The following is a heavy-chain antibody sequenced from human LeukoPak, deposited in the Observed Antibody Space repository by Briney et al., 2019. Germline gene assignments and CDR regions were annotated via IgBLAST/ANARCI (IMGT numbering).Heavy chain of an antibody. J-gene: IGHJ4*02. CDR1: GGSFSGYY. Sequence: TSETLSLTCAVSGGSFSGYYWSWIRQPPGKGLEWIGEINHSGSTNYNPSLKSRVTISVDTSKNQFSLKLSSVTAADTAVYYCARREYYYDSSGYYSWFDYWGQGTLVTVSS. V-gene: IGHV4-34*01. CDR3: ARREYYYDSSGYYSWFDY. CDR2: INHSGST. D-gene: IGHD3-22*01.